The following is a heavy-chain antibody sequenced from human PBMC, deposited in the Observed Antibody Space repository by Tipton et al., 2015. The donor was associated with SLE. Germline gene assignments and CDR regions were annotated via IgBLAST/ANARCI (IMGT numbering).Heavy chain of an antibody. CDR2: IYYSGST. J-gene: IGHJ5*02. CDR3: VRQNFHGSGSYYKHIWFDP. CDR1: GGSFSGYA. Sequence: TLSLTCGVSGGSFSGYAWSWIRQPPGKGLEWIGFIYYSGSTNYNPSLKSRVTISVDTSKNQFSLKLSSVTAADTAVYYCVRQNFHGSGSYYKHIWFDPWGQGTLVTVSS. D-gene: IGHD3-10*01. V-gene: IGHV4-59*08.